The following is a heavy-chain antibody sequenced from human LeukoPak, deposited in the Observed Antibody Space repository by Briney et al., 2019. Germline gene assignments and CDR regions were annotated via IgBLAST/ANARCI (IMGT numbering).Heavy chain of an antibody. D-gene: IGHD6-25*01. Sequence: GGSLRLSCAASGFIVSNYCMNWVRQAPGKGLEWVSVIYSGGGTSYAGSVKGRFTISRDSSKNTLYLQMNTLRAEDTAVYYCARESSGHYFDHWGQGTLVTVSS. J-gene: IGHJ4*02. CDR1: GFIVSNYC. CDR3: ARESSGHYFDH. CDR2: IYSGGGT. V-gene: IGHV3-53*01.